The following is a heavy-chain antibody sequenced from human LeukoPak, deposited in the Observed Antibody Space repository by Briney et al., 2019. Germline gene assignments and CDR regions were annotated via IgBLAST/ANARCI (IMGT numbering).Heavy chain of an antibody. V-gene: IGHV4-59*01. CDR1: GGSLSSYY. D-gene: IGHD2-15*01. J-gene: IGHJ4*02. CDR2: IYYSGST. Sequence: SETLSLTCTVSGGSLSSYYWSWVRQPPGKGLEWMGYIYYSGSTNYNPSLTSRVTISVDTSKNQFSLKLSSVTGADTAVYYCARGRWVAGPYYFDYWGQGTLVTVSS. CDR3: ARGRWVAGPYYFDY.